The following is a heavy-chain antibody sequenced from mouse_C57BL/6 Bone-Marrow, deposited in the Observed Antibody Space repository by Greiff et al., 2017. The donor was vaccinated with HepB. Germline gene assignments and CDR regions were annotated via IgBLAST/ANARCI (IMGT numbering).Heavy chain of an antibody. Sequence: EVQLQESGAELVRPGASVKLSCTASGFNIKDDYMHWVKQRPEQGLEWIGWIDPENGDTESASKFQGKATITADTSSNTAYLQFSSLTSEDTAVYYCTTDYGSSYWYFDVWGTGTTVTVSS. J-gene: IGHJ1*03. CDR2: IDPENGDT. D-gene: IGHD1-1*01. CDR3: TTDYGSSYWYFDV. V-gene: IGHV14-4*01. CDR1: GFNIKDDY.